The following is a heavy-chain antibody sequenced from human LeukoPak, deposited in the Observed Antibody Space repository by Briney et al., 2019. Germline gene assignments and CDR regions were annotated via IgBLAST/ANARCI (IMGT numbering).Heavy chain of an antibody. Sequence: PSETLSLTCTVSGGSLSSYYWSWIRQPAGKGLEWIGRIYTSGSTNYNPSLKSRVTMSVDTSKNQFSLKLSSVTAADTAVYYCARVRDDFWSGYSNWFDPWGQGTLVTVSS. CDR2: IYTSGST. CDR3: ARVRDDFWSGYSNWFDP. CDR1: GGSLSSYY. J-gene: IGHJ5*02. V-gene: IGHV4-4*07. D-gene: IGHD3-3*01.